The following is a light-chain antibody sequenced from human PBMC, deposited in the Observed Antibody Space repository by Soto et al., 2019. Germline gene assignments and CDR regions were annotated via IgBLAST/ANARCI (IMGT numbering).Light chain of an antibody. V-gene: IGKV3-11*01. CDR1: QSVSSY. J-gene: IGKJ1*01. Sequence: EIVLTQSPATLSLSPGERATLSCRASQSVSSYLAWYQQKPGQAPRLLIYDASNRATGIPARFSGSGSGTDFTLTISSLQPDDFATYYCQQYSTYTPRTFGQGTKVDIK. CDR2: DAS. CDR3: QQYSTYTPRT.